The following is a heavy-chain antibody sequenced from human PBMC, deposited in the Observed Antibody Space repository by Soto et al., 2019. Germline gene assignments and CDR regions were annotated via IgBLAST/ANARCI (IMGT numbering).Heavy chain of an antibody. J-gene: IGHJ5*02. D-gene: IGHD2-2*01. CDR1: GGTFSSYA. V-gene: IGHV1-69*13. CDR3: ARWCSSTSCYVYTRPRVNWFDP. Sequence: ASVKVSCKASGGTFSSYAISWVRQAPGQGLEWMGGIIPIFGTANYAQKFQGRVTITADESTSTAYMELSSLRSEDTAVYYCARWCSSTSCYVYTRPRVNWFDPWGQGTLVTVSS. CDR2: IIPIFGTA.